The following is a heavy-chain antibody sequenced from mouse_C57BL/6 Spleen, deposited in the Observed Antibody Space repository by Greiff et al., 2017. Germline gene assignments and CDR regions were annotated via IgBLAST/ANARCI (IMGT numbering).Heavy chain of an antibody. CDR2: IDPSDSYT. CDR1: GYTFTSYW. V-gene: IGHV1-69*01. J-gene: IGHJ2*01. Sequence: QVQLQQPGAELVMPGASVKLSCKASGYTFTSYWMHWVKQRPGQGLEWIGEIDPSDSYTNYNQTFKGKSTLTVDKSSSTAYMQLSSLTSKDSAVYYCARRSDYYGSSYYFDYWGQGTTLTVSS. CDR3: ARRSDYYGSSYYFDY. D-gene: IGHD1-1*01.